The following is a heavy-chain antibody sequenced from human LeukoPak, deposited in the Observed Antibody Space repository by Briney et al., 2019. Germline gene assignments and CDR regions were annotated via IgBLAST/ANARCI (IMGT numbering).Heavy chain of an antibody. V-gene: IGHV3-30*04. CDR2: ISYDGSNK. J-gene: IGHJ4*02. Sequence: GGSLRLSCAASGFTFSSYAMHSVRQAPGKGLEWVAVISYDGSNKYYADSVKGRFTISRDDSKNTLYLQMNSLRAEDTAVYYCASTGSDYWGQGTLVTVSS. CDR3: ASTGSDY. D-gene: IGHD3-10*01. CDR1: GFTFSSYA.